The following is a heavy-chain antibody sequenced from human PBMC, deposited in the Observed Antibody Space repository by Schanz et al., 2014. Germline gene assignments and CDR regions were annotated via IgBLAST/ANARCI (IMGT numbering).Heavy chain of an antibody. J-gene: IGHJ5*02. V-gene: IGHV3-7*03. CDR2: IRQEGSEK. Sequence: EVQLVESGGGLVQPGESLRVSCAASGFTFSNYWMSWVRQAPGKGLEWVANIRQEGSEKYYVDSVKGRFTVSRDDAKNSLYLQMNSLRVEDTAVYYCAKFLYDDPSWGQGTLVTVSS. CDR3: AKFLYDDPS. CDR1: GFTFSNYW. D-gene: IGHD3-3*01.